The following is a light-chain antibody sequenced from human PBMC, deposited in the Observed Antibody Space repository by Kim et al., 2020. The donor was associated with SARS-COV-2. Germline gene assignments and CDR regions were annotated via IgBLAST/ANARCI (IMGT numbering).Light chain of an antibody. CDR3: QQYSSYWT. CDR2: KAS. Sequence: DIQMTPSPSTLSASVGDRVTITCRASQSINVWLAWYQQKPGKAPNLLIYKASRLEIGVPSRFSGSGSGTEFTLTISSLQPDDSGTYYCQQYSSYWTFGQGTKVDIK. J-gene: IGKJ1*01. CDR1: QSINVW. V-gene: IGKV1-5*03.